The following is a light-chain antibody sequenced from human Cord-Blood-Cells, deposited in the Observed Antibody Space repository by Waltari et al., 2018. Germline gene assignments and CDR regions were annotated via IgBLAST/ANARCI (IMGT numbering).Light chain of an antibody. CDR1: QSISSY. J-gene: IGKJ3*01. CDR2: AAS. V-gene: IGKV1-39*01. CDR3: QQGYSTPSFT. Sequence: DIQMTQSPSSLSASVGARVTITCRASQSISSYLNWYQQKPGKAPKRLIYAASSLQSGVPSRFSGSGSGTDFTLTISSLQPEDFATYYCQQGYSTPSFTFGPGTKVDIK.